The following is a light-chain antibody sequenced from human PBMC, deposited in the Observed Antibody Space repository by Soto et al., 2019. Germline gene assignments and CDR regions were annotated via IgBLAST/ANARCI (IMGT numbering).Light chain of an antibody. V-gene: IGKV3-11*01. Sequence: EIVLTQSPATLSLSPGERATLSCRASQSVSSYLAWYQQKPGQAPRLLIYGASNRATGIPARFSGSGSGTDCTLTITSLEPEHFAVDYCQQRSNWPPITFGQGTRLEIK. CDR3: QQRSNWPPIT. J-gene: IGKJ5*01. CDR2: GAS. CDR1: QSVSSY.